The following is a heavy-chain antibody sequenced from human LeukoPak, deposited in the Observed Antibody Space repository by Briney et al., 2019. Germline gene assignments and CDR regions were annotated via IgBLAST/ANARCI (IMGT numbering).Heavy chain of an antibody. Sequence: GGSLRLSCAASGFTFSSYGMSWVRQAPGKGLEWVAFIRYDGSNKYYADSVKGRFTISRDNSKNTLYLQMNSLRAEDTAVYYCAKDGVAAAVLYYFDYWGQGTLVTVSS. J-gene: IGHJ4*02. V-gene: IGHV3-30*02. CDR2: IRYDGSNK. CDR3: AKDGVAAAVLYYFDY. D-gene: IGHD6-13*01. CDR1: GFTFSSYG.